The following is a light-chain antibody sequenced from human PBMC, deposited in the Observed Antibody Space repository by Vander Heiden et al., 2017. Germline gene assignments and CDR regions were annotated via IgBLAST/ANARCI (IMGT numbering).Light chain of an antibody. CDR2: WAS. Sequence: DILMTQSQTSLPVSLGERATVNCKSSQSVLYSSNNKNYLAWYQQKPGQPPKLLIYWASTRESGVPDRFTGSGSGTDFTLTISSLQAEDVAVYYCQQYDSTPFTFGQGTKVEI. CDR3: QQYDSTPFT. CDR1: QSVLYSSNNKNY. V-gene: IGKV4-1*01. J-gene: IGKJ2*01.